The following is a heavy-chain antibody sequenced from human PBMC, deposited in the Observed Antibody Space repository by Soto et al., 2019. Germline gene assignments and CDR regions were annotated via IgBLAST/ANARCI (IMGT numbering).Heavy chain of an antibody. D-gene: IGHD5-18*01. CDR1: GFIFSNYV. V-gene: IGHV3-30-3*01. CDR2: ISYDGSDK. Sequence: GGSLRLSCAASGFIFSNYVMHWVRQAPGKGLEWVAVISYDGSDKYNANSVKGRFTISRDNSKNTLYLQMNSLRAEDTAVYYCARDTGPNGYNYYYFGMDVWGQGTTVTVSS. CDR3: ARDTGPNGYNYYYFGMDV. J-gene: IGHJ6*02.